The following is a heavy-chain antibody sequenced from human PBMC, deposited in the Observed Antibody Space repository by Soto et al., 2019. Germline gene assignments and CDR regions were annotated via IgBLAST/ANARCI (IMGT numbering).Heavy chain of an antibody. Sequence: QVQLVESGGGVVQPGRSLRLSCTASGFTFSTYSMHWVRQAPGKGLEWVAVTSSDGSTTYYTDSVKGRFTISRDNSWDTLFLQMNSLRAEDSAVYYCARDGGYHPSRFDYWGQGTLLTVSS. D-gene: IGHD2-15*01. CDR2: TSSDGSTT. J-gene: IGHJ4*02. V-gene: IGHV3-30-3*01. CDR3: ARDGGYHPSRFDY. CDR1: GFTFSTYS.